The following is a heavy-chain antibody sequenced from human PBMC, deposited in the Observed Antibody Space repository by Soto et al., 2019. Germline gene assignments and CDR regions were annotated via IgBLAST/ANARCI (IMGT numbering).Heavy chain of an antibody. Sequence: GGSLRRSCAGSGFTFSSYWMSWIRQAPGKGLEWVANIKQDGSEKYYVDSVKGRFTISSDNAKNSLYLQMNSLRAEDTAVYYCAARNYDILTGSAFDIWGQGTRVTVSS. D-gene: IGHD3-9*01. CDR1: GFTFSSYW. J-gene: IGHJ3*02. CDR2: IKQDGSEK. V-gene: IGHV3-7*01. CDR3: AARNYDILTGSAFDI.